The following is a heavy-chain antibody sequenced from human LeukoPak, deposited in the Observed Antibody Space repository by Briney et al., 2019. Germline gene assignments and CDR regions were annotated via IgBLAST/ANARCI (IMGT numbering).Heavy chain of an antibody. V-gene: IGHV3-64*01. CDR1: GFTFSSYA. J-gene: IGHJ4*02. CDR3: ARGLWFGELSPLFDY. CDR2: ISSNGGST. D-gene: IGHD3-10*01. Sequence: GGSLRLSCAASGFTFSSYAMHWVRQAPGKGLEYVSAISSNGGSTYYANSVKGRFTISRDNSKNTLYLQMGSLRAEDMAVYYCARGLWFGELSPLFDYWGQGTLVTVSS.